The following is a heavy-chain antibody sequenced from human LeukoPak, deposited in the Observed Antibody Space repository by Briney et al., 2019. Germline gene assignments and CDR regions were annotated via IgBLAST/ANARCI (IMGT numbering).Heavy chain of an antibody. D-gene: IGHD6-13*01. V-gene: IGHV4-61*08. CDR3: ARQYSSSWLAWFDP. J-gene: IGHJ5*02. CDR2: IYYSGST. CDR1: GGSISSGDYY. Sequence: SQTLSLTCTVSGGSISSGDYYWSWIRQPPWKGLEWIGYIYYSGSTNYNPSLKSRVTISVDTSKNQFSLKLSSVTAADTAVYYCARQYSSSWLAWFDPWGQGTLVTVSS.